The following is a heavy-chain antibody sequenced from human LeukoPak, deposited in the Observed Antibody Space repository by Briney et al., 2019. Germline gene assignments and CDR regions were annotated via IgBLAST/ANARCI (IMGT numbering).Heavy chain of an antibody. Sequence: PSETLSLTCTVSGGSISSSGKYGAWIRQPPGKGLEWMGSMFYSGTTYYNPSLKSRVTISMDTSKNQFSLKLSSVTAADTALYYCARGIWEMATIPYWYFDIWGRGTLVTVSS. J-gene: IGHJ2*01. CDR1: GGSISSSGKY. V-gene: IGHV4-39*07. D-gene: IGHD5-24*01. CDR2: MFYSGTT. CDR3: ARGIWEMATIPYWYFDI.